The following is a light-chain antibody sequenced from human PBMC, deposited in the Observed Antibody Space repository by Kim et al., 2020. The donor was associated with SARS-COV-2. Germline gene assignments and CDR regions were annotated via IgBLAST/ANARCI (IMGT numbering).Light chain of an antibody. CDR2: RVS. CDR3: MQGTHWPPNT. J-gene: IGKJ5*01. V-gene: IGKV2-30*02. Sequence: DVVMTQSPLSLPVTLGQPASISCRSSQSLVHSDGSTYLHWFQQRPGQSPRRLIYRVSNRDSGVPDRFSGSGSGTDFTLKISRVEAEDVGVYYCMQGTHWPPNTFGQGTRLEIK. CDR1: QSLVHSDGSTY.